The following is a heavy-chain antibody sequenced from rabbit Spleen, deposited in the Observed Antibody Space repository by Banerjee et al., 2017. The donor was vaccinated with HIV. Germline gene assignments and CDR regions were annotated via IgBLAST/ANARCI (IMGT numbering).Heavy chain of an antibody. Sequence: QAQLVESGGGLVQPEGLPPLTCTSSGFSFSGNYYVGSVRQAPGMGLEWIVCIDITNTAWSDYAARGKVSITISRSSSVTVHLQRPRATAADTDSYVWERGIDSTYFRLGLWGQGTLVTVS. CDR1: GFSFSGNYY. V-gene: IGHV1S45*01. CDR3: ERGIDSTYFRLGL. J-gene: IGHJ4*01. D-gene: IGHD1-1*01. CDR2: IDITNTAWS.